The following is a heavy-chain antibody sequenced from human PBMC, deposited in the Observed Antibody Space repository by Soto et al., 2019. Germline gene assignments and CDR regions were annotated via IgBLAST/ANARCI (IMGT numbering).Heavy chain of an antibody. CDR2: ISYDGSNK. J-gene: IGHJ2*01. CDR1: GFTFSSYA. CDR3: ARPLWRDVYNCGYFDL. Sequence: QVQLVESGGGVVQPGRSLRLSCAASGFTFSSYAMHWVRQAPGKGLEWVAVISYDGSNKYYADSVKGRFTISRDNSTSTLYLQMSSLRLEDTAVFYCARPLWRDVYNCGYFDLWGRGTLGTVSS. V-gene: IGHV3-30*04. D-gene: IGHD2-21*01.